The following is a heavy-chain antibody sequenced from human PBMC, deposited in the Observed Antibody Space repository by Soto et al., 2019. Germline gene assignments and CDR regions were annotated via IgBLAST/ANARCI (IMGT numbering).Heavy chain of an antibody. D-gene: IGHD3-10*01. CDR1: GGSISSGGYS. V-gene: IGHV4-30-2*01. CDR2: IYHSGST. Sequence: SSETPSLTCAVSGGSISSGGYSWSWIRQPPGKGLEWIGYIYHSGSTYYNPSLKSRVTISVDRSKNQFSLKLSSVTAADTAVYYCARVVPITMVRGPKGWFDPWGQGTLVTVSS. CDR3: ARVVPITMVRGPKGWFDP. J-gene: IGHJ5*02.